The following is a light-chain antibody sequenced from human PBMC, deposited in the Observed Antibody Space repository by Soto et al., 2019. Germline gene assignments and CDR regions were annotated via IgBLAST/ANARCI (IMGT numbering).Light chain of an antibody. V-gene: IGKV3-20*01. CDR2: DAS. CDR3: QQYGSTPLT. J-gene: IGKJ4*01. CDR1: QSVRNNY. Sequence: EIVLTQSPGTLSLSPGERATLSCRASQSVRNNYLAWYQQKPGQAPRFLIYDASSRATGIPDRFSGSGSGTDFNLTISRLEPEDFAVYYCQQYGSTPLTFGGGTKVDIK.